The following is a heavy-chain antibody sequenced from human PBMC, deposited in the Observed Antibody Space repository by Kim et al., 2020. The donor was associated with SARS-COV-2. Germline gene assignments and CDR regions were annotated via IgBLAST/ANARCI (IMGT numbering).Heavy chain of an antibody. J-gene: IGHJ5*02. CDR1: GGSISSYY. V-gene: IGHV4-59*01. CDR3: ARSLGVIVPNPFGP. CDR2: IYYSGST. Sequence: SETLSLTCTVSGGSISSYYWSWIRQPPGKGLEWIGYIYYSGSTNYNPSLKSRVTISVDTSKNQFSLKLSSVTAADTAVYYCARSLGVIVPNPFGPWGQGTLVTVSS. D-gene: IGHD3-16*02.